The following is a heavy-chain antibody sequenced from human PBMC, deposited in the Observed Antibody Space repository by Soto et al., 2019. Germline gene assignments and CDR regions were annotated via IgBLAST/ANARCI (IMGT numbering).Heavy chain of an antibody. CDR1: GGSISSSSYY. Sequence: SETLSLTCTVSGGSISSSSYYWGWIRQPPGKGLEWIGSIYYSGSTYYNPSLKSRVTISVDTSKNQFSLKLSSVTAADTAVYYCARPQDLYGSGSYWLDPWGQGTLVTVSS. CDR2: IYYSGST. CDR3: ARPQDLYGSGSYWLDP. D-gene: IGHD3-10*01. J-gene: IGHJ5*02. V-gene: IGHV4-39*01.